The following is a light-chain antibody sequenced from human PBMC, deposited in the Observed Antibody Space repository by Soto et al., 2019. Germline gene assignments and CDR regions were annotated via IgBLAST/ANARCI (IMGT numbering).Light chain of an antibody. CDR1: SSNIGTNY. CDR3: ATRDNSLSRGV. CDR2: CND. V-gene: IGLV1-47*02. J-gene: IGLJ3*02. Sequence: QSVLTQPPSASGTPGQRVTISCSGSSSNIGTNYVYWYKQLPGTAPKLLIYCNDQRPSGVPDRLSGSKFCTSASLAISGLRSEDEADYYCATRDNSLSRGVFGGGTKLTVL.